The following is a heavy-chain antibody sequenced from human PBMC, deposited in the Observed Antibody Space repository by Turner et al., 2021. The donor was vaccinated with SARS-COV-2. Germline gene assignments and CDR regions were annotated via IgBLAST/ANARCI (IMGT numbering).Heavy chain of an antibody. V-gene: IGHV1-24*01. Sequence: QVQLVHSGAEVKKPGASVKVSCKVSGYTLTESSMHWVRQAPGNGLEWMGGFDHEDGETIYAQKFQGRFTMTEDTSTDTAYMELSSLRSEDTAVYYCATGYAYCGGDCTIDYWGQGTLVAVSS. J-gene: IGHJ4*02. CDR1: GYTLTESS. CDR2: FDHEDGET. CDR3: ATGYAYCGGDCTIDY. D-gene: IGHD2-21*02.